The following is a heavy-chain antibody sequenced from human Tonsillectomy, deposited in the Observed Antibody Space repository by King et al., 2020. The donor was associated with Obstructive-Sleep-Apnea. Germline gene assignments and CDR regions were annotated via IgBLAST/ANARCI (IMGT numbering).Heavy chain of an antibody. CDR3: AHSWLEPYFQQ. CDR2: INHSGST. J-gene: IGHJ1*01. V-gene: IGHV4-34*01. Sequence: VQLQQWGAGLVKPSETLSLTCAVYGGSSSGYYWSWIRQLPGKGLEWIGEINHSGSTNYKPPLKSRVTTSVATSKNQCSLELNSVTAADTAVYYCAHSWLEPYFQQWGQGTLVTVST. D-gene: IGHD6-13*01. CDR1: GGSSSGYY.